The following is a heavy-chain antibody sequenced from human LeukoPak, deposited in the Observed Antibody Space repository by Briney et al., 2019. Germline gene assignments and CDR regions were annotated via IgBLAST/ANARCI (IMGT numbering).Heavy chain of an antibody. J-gene: IGHJ1*01. Sequence: ASVKVSCKASGYTFTGYYMHWVRQAPGQGLEWMGWINPNSGGTNYAQKFQGRVTMTRDTSISTAYMELSRLRSEDTAVYYCARLGATGYYDSSGYPGYFQHWGQGTLVTVSS. D-gene: IGHD3-22*01. CDR1: GYTFTGYY. CDR3: ARLGATGYYDSSGYPGYFQH. CDR2: INPNSGGT. V-gene: IGHV1-2*02.